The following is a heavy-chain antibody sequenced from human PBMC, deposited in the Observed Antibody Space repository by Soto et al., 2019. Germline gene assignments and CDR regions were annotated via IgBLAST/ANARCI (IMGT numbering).Heavy chain of an antibody. CDR1: GGTFSSYA. CDR3: ARGGSGWSAEYFQH. V-gene: IGHV1-69*13. D-gene: IGHD6-19*01. Sequence: AASVKVSCKASGGTFSSYAISWVRQAPGQGLEWMGGIIPIFGTANYAQRFQGRVTITADESTSTAYMELSSLRSEDTAVYYCARGGSGWSAEYFQHWGQGTMVIVSS. J-gene: IGHJ1*01. CDR2: IIPIFGTA.